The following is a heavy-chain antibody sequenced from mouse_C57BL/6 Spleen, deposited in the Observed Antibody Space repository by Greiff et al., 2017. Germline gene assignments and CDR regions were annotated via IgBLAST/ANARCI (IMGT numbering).Heavy chain of an antibody. Sequence: QVQLKQSGPELVKPGASVKISCKASGYAFSSSWMNWVKQRPGKGLEWIGRIYPGDGDTNYNGKFKGKATLTADKSSSTAYMQLSSLTSEDSAVYFCARYYGSSYQPFDYWGQGTTLTVSS. CDR3: ARYYGSSYQPFDY. V-gene: IGHV1-82*01. D-gene: IGHD1-1*01. CDR2: IYPGDGDT. CDR1: GYAFSSSW. J-gene: IGHJ2*01.